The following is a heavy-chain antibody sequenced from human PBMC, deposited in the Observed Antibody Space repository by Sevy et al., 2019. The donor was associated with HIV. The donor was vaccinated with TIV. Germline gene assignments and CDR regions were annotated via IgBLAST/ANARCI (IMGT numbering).Heavy chain of an antibody. Sequence: GGSLRLSCAVSGFTFSSHWMFWVRQAPGKGLVWVSHINSHGTITNYADSVKGRFAMSRDNTKNTIYLQMNSLRVEDTAVYYCARGQLLQFLEWPSYGLDVWGQGTTVTVSS. J-gene: IGHJ6*02. CDR3: ARGQLLQFLEWPSYGLDV. CDR1: GFTFSSHW. D-gene: IGHD3-3*01. CDR2: INSHGTIT. V-gene: IGHV3-74*01.